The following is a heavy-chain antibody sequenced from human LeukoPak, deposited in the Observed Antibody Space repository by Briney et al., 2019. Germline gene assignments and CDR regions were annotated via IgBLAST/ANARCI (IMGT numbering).Heavy chain of an antibody. J-gene: IGHJ4*02. V-gene: IGHV1-8*02. CDR1: GGTFSSYA. CDR2: MNPNSGST. D-gene: IGHD2-2*01. Sequence: ASVKVSCKASGGTFSSYAISWVRQATGQGLEWMGWMNPNSGSTGYAQKFQGRVTMTRNTSISTAYMELSSLRSEDTAVYYCARGRLGPGVYWGQGTLVTVSS. CDR3: ARGRLGPGVY.